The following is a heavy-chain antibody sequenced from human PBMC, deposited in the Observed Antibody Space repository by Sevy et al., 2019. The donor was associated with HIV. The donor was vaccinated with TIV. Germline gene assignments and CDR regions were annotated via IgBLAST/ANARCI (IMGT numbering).Heavy chain of an antibody. J-gene: IGHJ4*02. Sequence: GGSLRLSCAASGFTFSSYAMHWVRQAPGKGLEWVVVISYDGSNKYYADSVKGRFTISRDNSKNTLYLQMNSLRAEDTAVYYCARDRLNPLYYSWGFDYWGQGTLVTVSS. D-gene: IGHD3-10*01. V-gene: IGHV3-30-3*01. CDR1: GFTFSSYA. CDR3: ARDRLNPLYYSWGFDY. CDR2: ISYDGSNK.